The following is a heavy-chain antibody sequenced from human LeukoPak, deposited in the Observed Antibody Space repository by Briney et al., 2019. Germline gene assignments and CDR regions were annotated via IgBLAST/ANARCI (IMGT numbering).Heavy chain of an antibody. CDR1: GGSISSSSYY. V-gene: IGHV4-39*01. CDR3: ARHYSSSAWYYYYGMDV. J-gene: IGHJ6*02. Sequence: SETLSLTCTVSGGSISSSSYYWGWIRQPPGKGLEWIGSIYYSGSTYYNPSLKSRVTISVDTSKSQFSLKLSSVTAADTAVYYCARHYSSSAWYYYYGMDVWGQGTTVTVSS. CDR2: IYYSGST. D-gene: IGHD6-6*01.